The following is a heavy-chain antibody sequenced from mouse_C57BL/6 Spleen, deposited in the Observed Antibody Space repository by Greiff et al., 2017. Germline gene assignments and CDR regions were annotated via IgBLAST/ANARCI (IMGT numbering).Heavy chain of an antibody. J-gene: IGHJ3*01. V-gene: IGHV1-5*01. CDR2: IYPGNSDT. CDR3: TSWDYYGSSVL. D-gene: IGHD1-1*01. Sequence: EVQLQQSGTVLARPGASVKMSCKTSGYTFTSYWMHWVKQRPGQGLEWIGAIYPGNSDTSYNQKFKGKAKLTAVTSASTAYMELSSLTNEDSAGYYCTSWDYYGSSVLWGQGTLVTVSA. CDR1: GYTFTSYW.